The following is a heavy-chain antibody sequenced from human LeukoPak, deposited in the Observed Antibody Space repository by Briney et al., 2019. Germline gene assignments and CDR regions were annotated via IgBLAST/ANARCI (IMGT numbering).Heavy chain of an antibody. CDR3: ATYRDPVNRVAWFDP. V-gene: IGHV4-31*03. D-gene: IGHD4-17*01. J-gene: IGHJ5*02. Sequence: PSETLSLTCSVSGGSISSYGYYWSWIRQHPGKGLEWIGFIYYSGSTLYAPSFRSRVTISVDTSKNQFSLQLTSLTAADTAIYYCATYRDPVNRVAWFDPWGQGTLVTVSS. CDR2: IYYSGST. CDR1: GGSISSYGYY.